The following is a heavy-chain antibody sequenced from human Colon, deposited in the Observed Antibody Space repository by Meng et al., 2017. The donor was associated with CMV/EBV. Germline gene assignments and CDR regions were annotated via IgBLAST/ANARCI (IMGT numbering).Heavy chain of an antibody. Sequence: SETLSLTCTVSGGSISSYYWVWVRQPPGKGLEWIGSISASGATYKNPSLKSRATISVDTSKNQFSLNLSSVTAADTAIFYCARGIRPTTSSGVPQNDPRDFWGQGMSVTVSS. CDR1: GGSISSYY. CDR3: ARGIRPTTSSGVPQNDPRDF. J-gene: IGHJ4*02. V-gene: IGHV4-39*07. CDR2: ISASGAT. D-gene: IGHD3-3*01.